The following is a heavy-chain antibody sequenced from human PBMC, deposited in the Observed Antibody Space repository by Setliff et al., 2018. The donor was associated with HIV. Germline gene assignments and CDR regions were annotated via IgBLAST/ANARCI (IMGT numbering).Heavy chain of an antibody. CDR1: GGSISGDF. V-gene: IGHV4-4*07. J-gene: IGHJ6*04. Sequence: KPSETLSLTCTVSGGSISGDFWTWIRQPAGKGLEWIGRIYNSGSTIYNPSLKSRVTLSLDTSKNQFSLKLTSVAAADTAVYYCARGRLPTGMDVWGKGTTVTVSS. CDR3: ARGRLPTGMDV. CDR2: IYNSGST. D-gene: IGHD4-17*01.